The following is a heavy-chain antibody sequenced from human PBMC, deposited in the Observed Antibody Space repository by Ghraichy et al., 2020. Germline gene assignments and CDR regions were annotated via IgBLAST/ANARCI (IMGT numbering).Heavy chain of an antibody. Sequence: GGSLRLSCAASGFTFSSYSMNWVRQAPGKGLEWVSYISSSSSTIYYADSVKGRFTISRDNAKNSLYLQMNSLSDEDPAVYYCAIRVRAGMGVCGQGTTVTVSS. V-gene: IGHV3-48*02. CDR3: AIRVRAGMGV. J-gene: IGHJ6*02. D-gene: IGHD3-10*01. CDR1: GFTFSSYS. CDR2: ISSSSSTI.